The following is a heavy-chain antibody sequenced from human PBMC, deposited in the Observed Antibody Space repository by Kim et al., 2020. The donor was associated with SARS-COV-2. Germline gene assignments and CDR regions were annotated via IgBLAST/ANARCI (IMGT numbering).Heavy chain of an antibody. CDR2: IYPGDSDT. J-gene: IGHJ4*02. CDR3: ARHVSKGERFGPLWGGFDY. Sequence: GESLKISCKGSGYSFTSYWIGWVRQMPGKGLEWMGIIYPGDSDTRYSPSFQGQVTISADKSISTAYLQWSSLKASDTAMYYCARHVSKGERFGPLWGGFDYWGQGTLVTVSS. D-gene: IGHD3-16*01. V-gene: IGHV5-51*01. CDR1: GYSFTSYW.